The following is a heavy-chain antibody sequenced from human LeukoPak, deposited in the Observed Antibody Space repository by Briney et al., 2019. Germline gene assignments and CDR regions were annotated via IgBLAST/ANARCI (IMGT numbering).Heavy chain of an antibody. J-gene: IGHJ5*02. Sequence: ASVKVSCKASGYTFTGYYMHWVRQAPGQGLEWMGWINPNSGGTNYAQKFQGRVTMTRDTSISTAYMELSRLRSDDTAVYYCARVMGSRLLGKNWFDPWGQGTLVTVSP. D-gene: IGHD2-15*01. CDR2: INPNSGGT. CDR1: GYTFTGYY. V-gene: IGHV1-2*02. CDR3: ARVMGSRLLGKNWFDP.